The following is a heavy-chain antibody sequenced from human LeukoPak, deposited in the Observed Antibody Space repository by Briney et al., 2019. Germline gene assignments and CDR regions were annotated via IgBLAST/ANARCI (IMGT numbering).Heavy chain of an antibody. CDR1: GGFITSGGYY. CDR2: ITNSGST. Sequence: SETSSLTCTVSGGFITSGGYYWSWLRLHPERGLEWIAYITNSGSTFYTPSLTSRAVTSIDISQRQYPLSVPSVTAAHTAVYFCARLFFAVAPFYYHDHMDVWGKGITVSVSS. CDR3: ARLFFAVAPFYYHDHMDV. J-gene: IGHJ6*03. V-gene: IGHV4-31*03. D-gene: IGHD3-3*01.